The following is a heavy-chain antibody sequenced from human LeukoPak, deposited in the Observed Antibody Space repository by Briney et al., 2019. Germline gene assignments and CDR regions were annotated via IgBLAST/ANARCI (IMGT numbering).Heavy chain of an antibody. CDR1: GVAISTGGHA. V-gene: IGHV4-30-2*01. Sequence: SQTLSLTCGVSGVAISTGGHAWGWIRQPLGKGLEWIGYMYETGNTYYNPSLKNRVTISIDRSKNQFSLKLSSVTAADTAVYYCARVSFDYGGNSGLYYFDYWGQGTLVTVSS. D-gene: IGHD4-23*01. CDR3: ARVSFDYGGNSGLYYFDY. CDR2: MYETGNT. J-gene: IGHJ4*02.